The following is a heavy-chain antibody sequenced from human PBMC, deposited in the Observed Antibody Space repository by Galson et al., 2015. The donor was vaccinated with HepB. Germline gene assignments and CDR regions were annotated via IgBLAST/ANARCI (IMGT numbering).Heavy chain of an antibody. CDR2: IYWDDDK. CDR1: GFSLSTSGVG. V-gene: IGHV2-5*02. D-gene: IGHD4-11*01. CDR3: AHRDDYSNYGGWFDP. Sequence: PALVKPTQTLTLTCTFSGFSLSTSGVGVGWIRQPPGKALEWLALIYWDDDKRYSPSLKSRLTITKDTSKNQVVLTMTNMDPVDTATYYCAHRDDYSNYGGWFDPWGQGTLVTVSS. J-gene: IGHJ5*02.